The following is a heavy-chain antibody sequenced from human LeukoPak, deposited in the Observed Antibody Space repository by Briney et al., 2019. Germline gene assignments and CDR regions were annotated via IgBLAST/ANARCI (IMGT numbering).Heavy chain of an antibody. Sequence: SVKVSCKASGYTFSDYYIHWVRQAPGQGLEWMGWINPDSGDTNYEQKFQDWVTMTRDTSVNTVYMELSSLKSDDTAVYYCARVGYYYGAGSHFKALDSWGQGTLVIVSS. CDR1: GYTFSDYY. D-gene: IGHD3-10*01. J-gene: IGHJ4*02. V-gene: IGHV1-2*04. CDR2: INPDSGDT. CDR3: ARVGYYYGAGSHFKALDS.